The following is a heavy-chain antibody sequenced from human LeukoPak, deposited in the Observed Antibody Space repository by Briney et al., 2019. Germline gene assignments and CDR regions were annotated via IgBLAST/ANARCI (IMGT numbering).Heavy chain of an antibody. CDR2: IGDRGVST. J-gene: IGHJ3*01. Sequence: GSLRLSCAASGFTFSDYAMGWVRQAPGKGLEWVSSIGDRGVSTYYSDSVKGRFTISRDNSKNTLYLQMNSLRAEDTAEYYCAKEGSYYGSGDAFDVWGQGTMVTVSS. CDR3: AKEGSYYGSGDAFDV. V-gene: IGHV3-23*01. D-gene: IGHD3-10*01. CDR1: GFTFSDYA.